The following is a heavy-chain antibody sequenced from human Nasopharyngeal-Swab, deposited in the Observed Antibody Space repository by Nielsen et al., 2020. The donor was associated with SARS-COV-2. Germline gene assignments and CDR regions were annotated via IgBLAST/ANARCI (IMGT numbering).Heavy chain of an antibody. CDR2: ISYDGSNK. CDR1: GFTFSSYA. D-gene: IGHD1-14*01. Sequence: GESLKISCAASGFTFSSYAMHWVRQAPGKGLEWVAVISYDGSNKYYADSVKGRFTISRDNSKNTLYLQMNSLRAEDTAVYYCARGTGWPDDAFDIWGQGTMVTVSS. J-gene: IGHJ3*02. CDR3: ARGTGWPDDAFDI. V-gene: IGHV3-30-3*01.